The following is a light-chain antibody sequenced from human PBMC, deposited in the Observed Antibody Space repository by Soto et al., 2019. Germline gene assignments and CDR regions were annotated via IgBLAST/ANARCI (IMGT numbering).Light chain of an antibody. CDR1: QSVSSSY. J-gene: IGKJ4*01. V-gene: IGKV3-20*01. Sequence: EIVLTQSPGTLSLSPGERATLSCRASQSVSSSYLAWYQQKPGQAPRLLIYGASSRATGIPDRLSGSGSGTDFTLTISRLEPEEFAVYDCQQYGSSLLTFGGGTKVEIK. CDR2: GAS. CDR3: QQYGSSLLT.